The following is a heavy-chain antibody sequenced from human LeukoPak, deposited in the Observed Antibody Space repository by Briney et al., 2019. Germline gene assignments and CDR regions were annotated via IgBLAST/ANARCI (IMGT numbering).Heavy chain of an antibody. CDR3: ARVCYYDSSDYYGDAFDI. D-gene: IGHD3-22*01. CDR1: GYTFTGYY. J-gene: IGHJ3*02. V-gene: IGHV1-2*02. CDR2: INPNSGGT. Sequence: ASVKVSCKASGYTFTGYYMHWVRQAPGQGLEWMGWINPNSGGTNYAQKFQGRVTMTRDTSINTAYMELSRLRSDDTAVYYCARVCYYDSSDYYGDAFDIWGQGTMVTVSS.